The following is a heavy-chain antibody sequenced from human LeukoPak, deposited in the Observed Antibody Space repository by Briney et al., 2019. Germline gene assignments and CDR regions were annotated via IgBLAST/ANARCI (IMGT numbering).Heavy chain of an antibody. CDR1: GGFISSSSYY. Sequence: KPSETLSLTCTVSGGFISSSSYYWGWIRPPPGKGLEWFWGIYYSGSTYYNPSLKSRVTISVDTSKNQFSLKLSSVTAADTAVYFCARDHGTMVRGASGFEHWGQGTLVTVSS. J-gene: IGHJ4*02. D-gene: IGHD3-10*01. V-gene: IGHV4-39*07. CDR2: IYYSGST. CDR3: ARDHGTMVRGASGFEH.